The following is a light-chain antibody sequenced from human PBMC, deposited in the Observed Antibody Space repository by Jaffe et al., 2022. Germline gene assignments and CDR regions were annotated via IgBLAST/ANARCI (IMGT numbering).Light chain of an antibody. Sequence: QSALTQPASVSGSPGQSITISCTGTSSDVGSYKYVSWYQQYPGKVPKVMIYEVSKRPSGVSNRFSGSKFGNTASLTISGLQAEDEADYYCCSYAGSTSYVFGSGTKVTVL. CDR3: CSYAGSTSYV. J-gene: IGLJ1*01. V-gene: IGLV2-23*02. CDR2: EVS. CDR1: SSDVGSYKY.